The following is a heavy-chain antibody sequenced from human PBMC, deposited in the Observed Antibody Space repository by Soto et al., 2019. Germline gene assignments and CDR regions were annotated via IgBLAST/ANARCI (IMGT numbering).Heavy chain of an antibody. J-gene: IGHJ5*02. CDR2: IYYSGST. Sequence: PSETLSLTCTVSCGSISSSSYYWGWIRQPPGKGLEWIGSIYYSGSTYYNPSLKSRVTISVDTSKNQFSLKLSSVTAADTAVYYCARKAVAGTNWFDPWGQGTLVTVSS. V-gene: IGHV4-39*01. D-gene: IGHD6-19*01. CDR1: CGSISSSSYY. CDR3: ARKAVAGTNWFDP.